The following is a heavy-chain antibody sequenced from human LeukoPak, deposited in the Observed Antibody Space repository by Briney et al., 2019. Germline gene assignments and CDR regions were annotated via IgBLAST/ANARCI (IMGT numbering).Heavy chain of an antibody. V-gene: IGHV4-39*07. CDR2: IYYSGSI. J-gene: IGHJ6*03. D-gene: IGHD6-13*01. CDR1: GGSISSSSYY. Sequence: SETLSLTCTVSGGSISSSSYYWGWIRQPPGKGLEWIGSIYYSGSINYNPSLKSRVTISVDTSKNQFSLKLSSVTAADTAVYYCASVEAGTVFSYYYYMDVWGKGTTVTVSS. CDR3: ASVEAGTVFSYYYYMDV.